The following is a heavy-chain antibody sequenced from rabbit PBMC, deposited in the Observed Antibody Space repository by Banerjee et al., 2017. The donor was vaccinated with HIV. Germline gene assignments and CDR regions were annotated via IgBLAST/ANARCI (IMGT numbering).Heavy chain of an antibody. CDR1: GFSFSSNW. J-gene: IGHJ2*01. CDR2: IDSSDGDT. Sequence: LEESGGGLVQPEGSLTLTCTVSGFSFSSNWICWVRQAPGKGLEWIACIDSSDGDTDYANWPKGRFTISKASSTTVTLQMTSLTAADTATYFCARNYVNTFDPRGPGTLVTVS. V-gene: IGHV1S45*01. CDR3: ARNYVNTFDP. D-gene: IGHD1-1*01.